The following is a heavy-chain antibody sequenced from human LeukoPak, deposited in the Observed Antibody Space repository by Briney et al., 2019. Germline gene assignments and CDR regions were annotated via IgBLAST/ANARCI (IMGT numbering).Heavy chain of an antibody. J-gene: IGHJ4*02. V-gene: IGHV4-59*01. CDR3: ARDGGADSLDY. CDR1: GGSISSYH. D-gene: IGHD2-21*02. Sequence: SETLSLTCTLSGGSISSYHWSWIREPPGKGLEWIGYIYYSGSTNYNPSLKSRVTISVDTSKTQFSLKLSSVTAADTAVYYCARDGGADSLDYWGQGTLVTVSS. CDR2: IYYSGST.